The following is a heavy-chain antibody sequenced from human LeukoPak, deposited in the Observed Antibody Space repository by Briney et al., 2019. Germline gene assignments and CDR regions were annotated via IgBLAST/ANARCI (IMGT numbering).Heavy chain of an antibody. D-gene: IGHD3-22*01. CDR1: GFXFSTYG. CDR2: VSYDGSSI. V-gene: IGHV3-30*03. CDR3: ARARAYYYDSSGYYYDY. J-gene: IGHJ4*02. Sequence: GGSLRLSCAGSGFXFSTYGIHWVRQAPGKGLEWVAVVSYDGSSIYYADSVKGRFTISRDNSKNTLYLQMNSLRAEDTAVYYCARARAYYYDSSGYYYDYWGQGTLVTVSS.